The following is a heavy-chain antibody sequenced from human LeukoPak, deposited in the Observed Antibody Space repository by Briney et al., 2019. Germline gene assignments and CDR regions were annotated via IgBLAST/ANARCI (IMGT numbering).Heavy chain of an antibody. CDR3: ARDRVLGCSGGSCYGLVSSENFDY. CDR1: GFTFSSYS. CDR2: ISSSSIYI. J-gene: IGHJ4*02. Sequence: GGSLRLSCAASGFTFSSYSMNWVRQAPGKGLEWVPSISSSSIYIYYADSVKGRFTTSRDNAKNSLYLQMNSLRAEDTAVYYCARDRVLGCSGGSCYGLVSSENFDYWGQGTLVTVSS. D-gene: IGHD2-15*01. V-gene: IGHV3-21*01.